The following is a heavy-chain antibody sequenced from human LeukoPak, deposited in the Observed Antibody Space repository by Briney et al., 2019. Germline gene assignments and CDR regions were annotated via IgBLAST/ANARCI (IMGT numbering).Heavy chain of an antibody. CDR2: IYYSGST. CDR1: GGSISSYY. V-gene: IGHV4-59*12. D-gene: IGHD3-10*02. Sequence: SETLSLTYTVSGGSISSYYWSWIRQPPGKGLEWIGYIYYSGSTIYNPSLKSRVTISVDTSKNQFSLKLSSVTAADTAVYYCARGKRMFYYYYMDVWGKGTTVTVSS. CDR3: ARGKRMFYYYYMDV. J-gene: IGHJ6*03.